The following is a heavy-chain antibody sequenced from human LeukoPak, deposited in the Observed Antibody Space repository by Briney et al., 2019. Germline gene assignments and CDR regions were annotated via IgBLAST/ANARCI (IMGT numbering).Heavy chain of an antibody. J-gene: IGHJ4*02. CDR1: GFTFSCYA. CDR2: ITHHESNK. V-gene: IGHV3-30*18. Sequence: GGSLRLSCAASGFTFSCYAIHWVRQAPGKGLEWVAGITHHESNKYYADSLKGRFSVSRDNSKNTLYLQMNSLRAEDTAVYYCAKDKVRGVIKGYFVYWGEGTLVTVSS. CDR3: AKDKVRGVIKGYFVY. D-gene: IGHD3-10*01.